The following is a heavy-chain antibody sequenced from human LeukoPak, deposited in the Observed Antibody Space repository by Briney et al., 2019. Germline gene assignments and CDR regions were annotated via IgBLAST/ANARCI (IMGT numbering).Heavy chain of an antibody. CDR1: GGTFSSYT. CDR2: IIPILGIA. D-gene: IGHD5-24*01. CDR3: AAVGGYKPAYYYYMDV. J-gene: IGHJ6*03. V-gene: IGHV1-69*02. Sequence: SVKVSFKASGGTFSSYTISWVRQAPGQGLEWMGRIIPILGIANYAQKFQGRVTITADKSTSTAYMELSSLRSEDTAVYYCAAVGGYKPAYYYYMDVWGKGTTVTVSS.